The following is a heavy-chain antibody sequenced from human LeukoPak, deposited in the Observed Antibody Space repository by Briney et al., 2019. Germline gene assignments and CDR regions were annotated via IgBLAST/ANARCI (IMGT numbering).Heavy chain of an antibody. V-gene: IGHV1-69*05. D-gene: IGHD5-24*01. J-gene: IGHJ4*02. CDR1: GGTFSSYA. Sequence: SVKVSCKASGGTFSSYAISWVRQAPGQGLEWMGGIIPIFGTANYAQKFQGRVTITTDESTSTAYMELSSLRSEDTAVYYCARSMRTGPVHLRDGYNWWGQGTLVTASS. CDR3: ARSMRTGPVHLRDGYNW. CDR2: IIPIFGTA.